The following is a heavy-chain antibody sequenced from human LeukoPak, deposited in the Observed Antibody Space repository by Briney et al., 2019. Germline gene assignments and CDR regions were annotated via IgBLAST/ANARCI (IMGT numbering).Heavy chain of an antibody. Sequence: GGSLRLSCAASGFTFSSYWMSWVRQAPGKGLKWVANIKQDGSERYYVDSVKGRFTISRDNAKNSLYLQMNSLRAEDTAVYYCARELYDSSGLHFDYWGQGTLVTVSS. J-gene: IGHJ4*02. CDR2: IKQDGSER. D-gene: IGHD3-22*01. CDR3: ARELYDSSGLHFDY. CDR1: GFTFSSYW. V-gene: IGHV3-7*01.